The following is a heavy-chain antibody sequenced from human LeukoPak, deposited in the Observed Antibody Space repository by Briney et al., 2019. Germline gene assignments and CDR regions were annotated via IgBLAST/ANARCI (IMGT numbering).Heavy chain of an antibody. D-gene: IGHD4-23*01. V-gene: IGHV3-33*01. Sequence: GGSLRLSCAASGFTFSSYGMHWVRQAPGKGLEWVAVIWYDGSNKYYADSVKGRFTISRDNSKNTLYLQMNSLRAEDTAVYYCARGLMTTVACIDYWGQGTLVTVSS. CDR3: ARGLMTTVACIDY. CDR2: IWYDGSNK. J-gene: IGHJ4*02. CDR1: GFTFSSYG.